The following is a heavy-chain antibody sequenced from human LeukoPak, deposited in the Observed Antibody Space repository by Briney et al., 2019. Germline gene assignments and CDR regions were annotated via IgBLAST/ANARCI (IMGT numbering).Heavy chain of an antibody. CDR2: ISDTGGST. CDR3: AKSSDGSTSFDY. J-gene: IGHJ4*02. V-gene: IGHV3-23*01. Sequence: GGSLRLSCAASGFTFRSYAMSWVRQAPGKGLEWVSGISDTGGSTYYADSVKGRFTISRDNSKNTLYLQTNNVSAEDTALYYCAKSSDGSTSFDYWGQGALVTVSS. D-gene: IGHD2-2*01. CDR1: GFTFRSYA.